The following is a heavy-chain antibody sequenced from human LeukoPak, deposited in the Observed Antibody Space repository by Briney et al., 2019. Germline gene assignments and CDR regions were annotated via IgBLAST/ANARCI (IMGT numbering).Heavy chain of an antibody. Sequence: GGSLRLSCAASGFTFDNYGMSWVRQAPGKGLEWVPGINWNGGTTNYADSVKGRFTISRDNSKNTLYLQMNSLRAEDTAVYYCARDHVVREVDGMDVWGQGTTVTVSS. D-gene: IGHD3-10*01. CDR2: INWNGGTT. CDR3: ARDHVVREVDGMDV. V-gene: IGHV3-20*04. CDR1: GFTFDNYG. J-gene: IGHJ6*02.